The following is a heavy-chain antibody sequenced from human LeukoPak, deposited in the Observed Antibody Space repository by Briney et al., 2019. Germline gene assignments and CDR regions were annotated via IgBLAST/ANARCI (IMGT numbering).Heavy chain of an antibody. CDR2: IKRDESEK. CDR1: GFIFNSYE. D-gene: IGHD3-16*01. Sequence: GGSLRLSCAASGFIFNSYEMNWVRQAPGKGLEWVANIKRDESEKYYVDSVKGRFTISRDNAKNSLYLQMNSLRAEDTAVYYCARDQAPYDYVWGSYLDYWGQGTLVTVSS. CDR3: ARDQAPYDYVWGSYLDY. J-gene: IGHJ4*02. V-gene: IGHV3-7*01.